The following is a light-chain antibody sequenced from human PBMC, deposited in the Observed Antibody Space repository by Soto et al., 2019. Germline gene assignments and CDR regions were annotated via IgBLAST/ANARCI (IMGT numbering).Light chain of an antibody. CDR2: DAS. J-gene: IGKJ4*01. CDR1: QDISNY. Sequence: DIQMSQSPSSLSASVGGRVTITCQASQDISNYLNWYQQKPGKAPKLLIYDASNLETGVPSRFSGSGSGTDFTFTISSLQPEDIATYYCQQYDNLPFGGGTKVDI. V-gene: IGKV1-33*01. CDR3: QQYDNLP.